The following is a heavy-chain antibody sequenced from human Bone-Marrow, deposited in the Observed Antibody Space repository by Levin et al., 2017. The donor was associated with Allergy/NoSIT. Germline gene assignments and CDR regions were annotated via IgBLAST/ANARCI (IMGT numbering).Heavy chain of an antibody. CDR1: GFTFSSYE. V-gene: IGHV3-48*03. CDR3: ARLRRVTEYYYYYMDV. D-gene: IGHD4-11*01. J-gene: IGHJ6*03. CDR2: ISSSGSTI. Sequence: PGGSLRLSCAASGFTFSSYEMNWVRQAPGKGLEWVSYISSSGSTIYYADSVKGRFTISRDNAKNSLYLQMNSLRAEDTAVYYCARLRRVTEYYYYYMDVWGKGTTVTVSS.